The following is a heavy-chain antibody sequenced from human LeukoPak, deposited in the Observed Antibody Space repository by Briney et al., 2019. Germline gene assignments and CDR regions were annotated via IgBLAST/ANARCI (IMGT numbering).Heavy chain of an antibody. CDR2: ISGYNGHT. CDR1: GYAFSGHG. D-gene: IGHD5-18*01. V-gene: IGHV1-18*04. Sequence: ASVKVSCTASGYAFSGHGVNWVRQAPGQGLEWMRWISGYNGHTSYAQKFQGRVMVTTDRSTNTAYLELRSLRSDDTAVYYCARVPNPRNTYGYNDKWGQGTLVTVSS. J-gene: IGHJ4*02. CDR3: ARVPNPRNTYGYNDK.